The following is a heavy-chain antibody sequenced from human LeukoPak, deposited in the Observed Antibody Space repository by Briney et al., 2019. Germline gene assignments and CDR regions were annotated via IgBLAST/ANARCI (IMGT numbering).Heavy chain of an antibody. CDR2: IRYSSSTR. D-gene: IGHD3-10*01. CDR1: GFTFSSYS. J-gene: IGHJ4*02. Sequence: GGSLRLSCAASGFTFSSYSMNWVRQAPGKGLEWISYIRYSSSTRYYADSVKGRFTISRDNAKNSLYLQMNSLRHEDTAVYYCAREGSGSYLEYWGQGTLVTVSS. V-gene: IGHV3-48*02. CDR3: AREGSGSYLEY.